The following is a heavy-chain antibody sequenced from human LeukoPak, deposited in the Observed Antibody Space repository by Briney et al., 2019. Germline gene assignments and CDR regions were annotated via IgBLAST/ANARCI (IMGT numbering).Heavy chain of an antibody. V-gene: IGHV4-39*01. J-gene: IGHJ4*02. CDR1: GGSISSSYYY. D-gene: IGHD2-15*01. CDR3: AGLYCGGGSCYPRY. Sequence: SETLSLTCTVSGGSISSSYYYWGWIRQPPGEGLEWIGNIYYAGSTYDNPSLKSRITMSVDTSKNQFSLRLSSVTAADTAVYYCAGLYCGGGSCYPRYWGQGTLVAVSS. CDR2: IYYAGST.